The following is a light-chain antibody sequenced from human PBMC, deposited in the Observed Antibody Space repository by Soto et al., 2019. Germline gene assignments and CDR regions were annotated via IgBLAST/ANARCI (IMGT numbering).Light chain of an antibody. J-gene: IGKJ4*01. Sequence: DIQMTQSPSSLSASVGDRVIITCRASQSISSYLNWYQQKPGKAPKVLISGASSLQSGVPLRFSGSGSGTDFTLTISSLQSEDFASYYCQQSHSTPLTFGGGTKVDIK. V-gene: IGKV1-39*01. CDR2: GAS. CDR3: QQSHSTPLT. CDR1: QSISSY.